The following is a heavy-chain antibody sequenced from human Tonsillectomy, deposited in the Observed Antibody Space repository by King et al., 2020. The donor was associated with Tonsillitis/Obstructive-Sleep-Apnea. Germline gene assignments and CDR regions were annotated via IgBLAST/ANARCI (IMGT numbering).Heavy chain of an antibody. CDR3: ARSGHYGEGASDGMDV. J-gene: IGHJ6*02. Sequence: VQLVESGAEVKKPGASVKVSCKPSGYTFNIYGISWLRQAPGQGLEWMGWISAYNGNTKFAQKFQGRVTMTTDTSTSTAYMDLRRLRSDDTAVYYCARSGHYGEGASDGMDVWGQGTTVTVSS. D-gene: IGHD4/OR15-4a*01. V-gene: IGHV1-18*01. CDR1: GYTFNIYG. CDR2: ISAYNGNT.